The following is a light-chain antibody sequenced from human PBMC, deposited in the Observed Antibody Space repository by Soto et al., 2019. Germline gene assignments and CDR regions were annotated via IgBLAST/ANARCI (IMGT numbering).Light chain of an antibody. Sequence: DIQMTQSPSSLSASVGDRVTITCQASQDISNYLNWYQQKPGKAPKLLIYDASNLETGVPSRFSGSGSGTDSTFTISSLQPEDIATYYCQQYDNLPPYTFVQGTKLEIK. J-gene: IGKJ2*01. CDR1: QDISNY. CDR3: QQYDNLPPYT. V-gene: IGKV1-33*01. CDR2: DAS.